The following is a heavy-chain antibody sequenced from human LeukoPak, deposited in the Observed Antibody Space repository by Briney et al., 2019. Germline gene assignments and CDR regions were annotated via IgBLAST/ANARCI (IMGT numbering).Heavy chain of an antibody. V-gene: IGHV3-21*01. Sequence: PGGSLRLSCAASGFTFSSYSMTWVRQAPGKGVEWVSSISSSSSYIYYADSVKGRFTISRDNAKNSLYLQMNSLRAEDTAVYYCARSDDKQYYFDYWGQGTLVTVSS. CDR3: ARSDDKQYYFDY. J-gene: IGHJ4*02. CDR2: ISSSSSYI. CDR1: GFTFSSYS.